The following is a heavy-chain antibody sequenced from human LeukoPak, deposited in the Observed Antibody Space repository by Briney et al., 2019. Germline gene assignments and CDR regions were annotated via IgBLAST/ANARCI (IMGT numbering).Heavy chain of an antibody. V-gene: IGHV3-72*01. Sequence: GGSLRLSCAASGFTFSDHYMDWVRQAPGKGLEWVGRTRNKANSYTTEYAASVKGRFTISRDDSKNSLYLQMNSLKTEDTAVYYCAREGNFAYCGGDCYSGLDYWGQGTLVTVSS. CDR3: AREGNFAYCGGDCYSGLDY. D-gene: IGHD2-21*01. J-gene: IGHJ4*02. CDR1: GFTFSDHY. CDR2: TRNKANSYTT.